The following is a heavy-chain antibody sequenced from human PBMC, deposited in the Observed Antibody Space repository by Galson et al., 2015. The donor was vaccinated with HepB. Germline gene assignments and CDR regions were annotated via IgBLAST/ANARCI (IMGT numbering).Heavy chain of an antibody. CDR2: INNDGSDT. CDR3: VRDANIRAAGKLYDY. D-gene: IGHD6-13*01. J-gene: IGHJ4*02. CDR1: GFTFSPYW. V-gene: IGHV3-74*01. Sequence: SLRLSCAASGFTFSPYWIHWVRQAPGKGLMWVSRINNDGSDTDYADFVKGRFTISRDNAKNTVYLQMNSLRAEDTAVYYCVRDANIRAAGKLYDYWGQGTLVTVSS.